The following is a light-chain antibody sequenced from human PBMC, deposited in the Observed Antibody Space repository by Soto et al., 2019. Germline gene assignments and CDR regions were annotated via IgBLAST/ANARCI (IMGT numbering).Light chain of an antibody. CDR2: DNN. Sequence: QSVLTQSPSVSAAPGQKVTISCSGSSSNIGNNYVSWYQQLPGTAPKLLIYDNNKRPSGIPDRFSGSKSGTSATLVITGLQTGDEADYYCGTWDTSLSAGGVFGTGTKLTVL. V-gene: IGLV1-51*01. J-gene: IGLJ1*01. CDR3: GTWDTSLSAGGV. CDR1: SSNIGNNY.